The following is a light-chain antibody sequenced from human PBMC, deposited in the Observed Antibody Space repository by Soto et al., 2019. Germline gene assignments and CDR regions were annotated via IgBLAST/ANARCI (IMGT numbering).Light chain of an antibody. CDR2: GST. Sequence: DIQMTQSPSSLSASVGDRVTISCRASQSITTYLNWYQQKPGKAPKLLIFGSTDLQSGVPSRFSGSGSGTDFTLTISSLQPEDFAIYHCQQSYIIPLTFGGGTKVDVK. CDR3: QQSYIIPLT. V-gene: IGKV1-39*01. CDR1: QSITTY. J-gene: IGKJ4*01.